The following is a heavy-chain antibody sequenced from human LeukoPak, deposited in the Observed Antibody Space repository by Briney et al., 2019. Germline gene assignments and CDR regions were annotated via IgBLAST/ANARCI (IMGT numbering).Heavy chain of an antibody. V-gene: IGHV3-74*01. CDR3: ARHNYGYDY. J-gene: IGHJ4*02. D-gene: IGHD3-10*01. CDR2: IHNDGSST. CDR1: GFTFRSYW. Sequence: AGSLRLSCAASGFTFRSYWMHWVRQPPGKGLVWVSHIHNDGSSTSYAASVQGRFNISRDNAKNTLYLQMNSLRAEDTAVYYCARHNYGYDYWGQGTLVTVSS.